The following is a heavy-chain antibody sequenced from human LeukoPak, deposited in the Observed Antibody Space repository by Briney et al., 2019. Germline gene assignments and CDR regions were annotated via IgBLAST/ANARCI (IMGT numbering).Heavy chain of an antibody. Sequence: GASVKVSCKASGYAFTSYYMHWVRQAPGQGLEWMGIINPSGGSTSYAQKFQGRVTMTRDMSTSTVYMELSSLRSEDTAVYYCARGSGNYYYYMDAWGKGTTVTVSS. CDR2: INPSGGST. CDR1: GYAFTSYY. CDR3: ARGSGNYYYYMDA. J-gene: IGHJ6*03. V-gene: IGHV1-46*01. D-gene: IGHD3-10*01.